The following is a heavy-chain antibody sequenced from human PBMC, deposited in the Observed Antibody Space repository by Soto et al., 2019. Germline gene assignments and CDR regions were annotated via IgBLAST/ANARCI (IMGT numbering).Heavy chain of an antibody. Sequence: GESLKISCKGSGYSFTSYWISWVRQMPGKXLEWMGRIDPSDSYTNYSPSFQGHVTISADKSISTAYLQWSSLKASDTAMYYCARHKVVPAAIGSYYYGMDVWGQGTTVTVSS. CDR1: GYSFTSYW. CDR2: IDPSDSYT. CDR3: ARHKVVPAAIGSYYYGMDV. V-gene: IGHV5-10-1*01. J-gene: IGHJ6*02. D-gene: IGHD2-2*02.